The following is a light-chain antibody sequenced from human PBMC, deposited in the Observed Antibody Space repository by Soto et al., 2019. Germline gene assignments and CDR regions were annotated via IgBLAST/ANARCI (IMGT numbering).Light chain of an antibody. Sequence: EIVMTQSPATLSVSPGERGTLSCRASQSVSSNLAWYQQKPGQAPGLLIYGASTRATGIPARFSGSGSGTEFTLTISSLQSEDFSVYCCQQYNNWPPTFGQGTKVEIK. V-gene: IGKV3-15*01. CDR2: GAS. J-gene: IGKJ1*01. CDR1: QSVSSN. CDR3: QQYNNWPPT.